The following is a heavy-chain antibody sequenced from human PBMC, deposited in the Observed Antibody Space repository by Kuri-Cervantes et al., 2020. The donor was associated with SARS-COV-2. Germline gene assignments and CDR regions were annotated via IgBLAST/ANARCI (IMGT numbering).Heavy chain of an antibody. V-gene: IGHV1-24*01. D-gene: IGHD3-10*01. CDR2: FDPEDGET. CDR3: ARPDAVWGSVKFDY. Sequence: ASVKVSCKASGYTLTELSMHWVRQAPGKGLEWMGGFDPEDGETIYAQKFQGRVTMTEDTSTDTAYMELSSLGSEDTAVYYCARPDAVWGSVKFDYWGQGTLVTVSS. CDR1: GYTLTELS. J-gene: IGHJ4*02.